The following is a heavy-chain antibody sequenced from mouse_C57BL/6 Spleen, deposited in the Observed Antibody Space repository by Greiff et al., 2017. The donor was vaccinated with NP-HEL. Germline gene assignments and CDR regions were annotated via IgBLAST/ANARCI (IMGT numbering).Heavy chain of an antibody. V-gene: IGHV1-81*01. D-gene: IGHD1-1*01. J-gene: IGHJ1*03. CDR1: GYTFTSYG. CDR2: IYPRSGNT. CDR3: ARSGTVVATEGYFDV. Sequence: VKLMESGAELARPGASVKLSCKASGYTFTSYGISWVKQRTGQGLEWIGEIYPRSGNTYYNEKFKGKATLTADKSSSTAYMELRSLTSEDSAVYFCARSGTVVATEGYFDVWGTGTTVTVSS.